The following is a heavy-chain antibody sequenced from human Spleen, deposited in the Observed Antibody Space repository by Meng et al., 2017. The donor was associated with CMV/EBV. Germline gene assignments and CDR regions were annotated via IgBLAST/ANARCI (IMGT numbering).Heavy chain of an antibody. V-gene: IGHV5-51*01. CDR3: ARSTVAPNYYGMDV. Sequence: GGSLRLSCKGSGYSFTDYWIGWVRHMPGKGLEWMGIIYPDDSDTRYSPSFQGQVTISADKSISTAYLQWTSLKASDTAMYYCARSTVAPNYYGMDVWGQGTTVTVSS. CDR2: IYPDDSDT. CDR1: GYSFTDYW. J-gene: IGHJ6*02. D-gene: IGHD2-15*01.